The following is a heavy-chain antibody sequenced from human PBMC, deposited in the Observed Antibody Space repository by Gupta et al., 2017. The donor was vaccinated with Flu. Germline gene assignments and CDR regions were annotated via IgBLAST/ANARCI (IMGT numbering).Heavy chain of an antibody. D-gene: IGHD4-17*01. J-gene: IGHJ4*02. CDR3: VRDLWYGDYVFDY. Sequence: EVQLVESGGGLVQPGGSLRLSCAVSGFTFSNYWMHWVRQAPGKGLGWVSRIKSDGTSTGYADSVKGRFTISRDNANNTLYLQMNRLRAEDTAVYYCVRDLWYGDYVFDYWGQGTLVTVSS. CDR1: GFTFSNYW. V-gene: IGHV3-74*01. CDR2: IKSDGTST.